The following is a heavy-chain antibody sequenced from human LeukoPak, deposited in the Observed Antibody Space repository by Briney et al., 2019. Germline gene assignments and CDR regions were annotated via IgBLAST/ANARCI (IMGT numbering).Heavy chain of an antibody. D-gene: IGHD3-10*01. CDR3: ARKYYYGSGSYYRYMDV. CDR2: ISSSRSYI. Sequence: GGSLRLSCAASGFTFSSYSMNWVRQAPGKGLEWVSSISSSRSYIYYADSVKGRFTISRDNAKNSLYLQMNSLRAEDTAVYYCARKYYYGSGSYYRYMDVWGKGTTVTVSS. J-gene: IGHJ6*03. V-gene: IGHV3-21*01. CDR1: GFTFSSYS.